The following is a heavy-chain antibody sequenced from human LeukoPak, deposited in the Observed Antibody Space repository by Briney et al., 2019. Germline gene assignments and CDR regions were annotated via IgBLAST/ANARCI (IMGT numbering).Heavy chain of an antibody. CDR2: IYYSGGT. V-gene: IGHV4-59*08. CDR3: ARHVTISGPYDASDI. CDR1: GDXISSYY. Sequence: SETLSLTCTVSGDXISSYYCSWIRQPPGKGLEWLGNIYYSGGTDYNPSLKSRVTISVDTSKNQFSLKLRSVTAADTAVYYCARHVTISGPYDASDIWGQGTMVTVSP. J-gene: IGHJ3*02. D-gene: IGHD5-24*01.